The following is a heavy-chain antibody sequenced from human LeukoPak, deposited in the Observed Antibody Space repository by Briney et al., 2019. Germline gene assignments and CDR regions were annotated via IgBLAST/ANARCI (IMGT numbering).Heavy chain of an antibody. J-gene: IGHJ6*03. CDR1: GFTVSSNY. V-gene: IGHV3-53*01. CDR2: IYSGGST. CDR3: ASNYGGKDYYYYYMDV. D-gene: IGHD4-23*01. Sequence: GGSLRLSCAASGFTVSSNYMSWVRQAPGKGLEWVSVIYSGGSTYYADSVKGRFTISRDNSKNTLYLQMNSLRAEDTAVYYCASNYGGKDYYYYYMDVWGKGTTVTVSS.